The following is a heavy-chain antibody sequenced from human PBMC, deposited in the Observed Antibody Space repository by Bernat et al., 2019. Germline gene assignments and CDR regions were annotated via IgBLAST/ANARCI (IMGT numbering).Heavy chain of an antibody. V-gene: IGHV3-15*01. J-gene: IGHJ4*02. CDR1: GFSFSDAW. D-gene: IGHD3/OR15-3a*01. CDR2: IKSKSDSGTR. Sequence: EVQLVESGGDLVKPGGTVRLSCVASGFSFSDAWMSWVRQAPGKGLEWVARIKSKSDSGTRDFAVPVKGRFTISRDDSKNTVYLEMNSLKTENTALYYCAAGTGRSDFDYWGQGTLVTVSS. CDR3: AAGTGRSDFDY.